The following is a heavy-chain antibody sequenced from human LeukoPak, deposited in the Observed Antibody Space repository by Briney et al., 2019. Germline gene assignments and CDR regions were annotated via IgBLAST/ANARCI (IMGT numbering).Heavy chain of an antibody. V-gene: IGHV1-2*02. D-gene: IGHD1-26*01. CDR3: AAIGNYFFY. J-gene: IGHJ4*02. CDR1: GYTFNGYY. CDR2: INPNNGGT. Sequence: AVKVSFKSSGYTFNGYYLHLLRQAPAQGLEGVGWINPNNGGTKYAQKFQGRVTMTRDTSISKAYMELSRPRSYDTVEDYCAAIGNYFFYWGQGTLVTVSS.